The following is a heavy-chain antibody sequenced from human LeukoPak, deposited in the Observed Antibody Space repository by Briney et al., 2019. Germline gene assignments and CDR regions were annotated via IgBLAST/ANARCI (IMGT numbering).Heavy chain of an antibody. CDR1: GFTFSSYG. CDR2: ISYDGSNK. D-gene: IGHD5-12*01. CDR3: ARDTVVGYPQDY. V-gene: IGHV3-30*03. Sequence: GGSLRLSCAASGFTFSSYGMHWVRQAPGKGLEWVAVISYDGSNKYYADSVKGRFTISRDNSKNSVYLQMNSLRAEDTAMYYCARDTVVGYPQDYWGQGTLVTVSS. J-gene: IGHJ4*02.